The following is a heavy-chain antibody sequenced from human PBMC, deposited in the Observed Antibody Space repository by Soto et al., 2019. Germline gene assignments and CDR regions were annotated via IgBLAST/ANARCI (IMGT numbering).Heavy chain of an antibody. D-gene: IGHD2-21*01. CDR1: CGSFSGYY. Sequence: QVQLQQWGAGLLKPSETLSLTCAVYCGSFSGYYWSWIRQPPGKGLEWIGEINHSGSTNYNPSLKSRVTISVDPSKNQFSLKLSSVTAAATAVYYCATYSGGWEYNWFDPWGQGTLVTVSS. V-gene: IGHV4-34*01. CDR2: INHSGST. J-gene: IGHJ5*02. CDR3: ATYSGGWEYNWFDP.